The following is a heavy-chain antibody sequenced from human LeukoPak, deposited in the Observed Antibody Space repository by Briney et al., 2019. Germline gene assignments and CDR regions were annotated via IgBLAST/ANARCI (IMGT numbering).Heavy chain of an antibody. CDR3: ATGDVVIPTDPQRLLDS. D-gene: IGHD2-2*01. CDR1: GVSISGGSFF. Sequence: SETLSLTCTVSGVSISGGSFFWDWIGQPPGKGREWIVSVDDSGCACSNPALKSRVNISVDTSKNQFSLKVRSVTDADTAVYYCATGDVVIPTDPQRLLDSWGAGTLVTVSS. V-gene: IGHV4-39*01. J-gene: IGHJ4*02. CDR2: VDDSGCA.